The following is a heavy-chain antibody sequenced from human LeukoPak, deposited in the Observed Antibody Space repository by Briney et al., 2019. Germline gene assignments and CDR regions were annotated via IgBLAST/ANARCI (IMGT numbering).Heavy chain of an antibody. CDR2: ISYDGSNK. CDR1: GFTVSSYG. V-gene: IGHV3-30*03. D-gene: IGHD3-10*01. CDR3: VFGSGIDY. Sequence: PGGSLRLSCAASGFTVSSYGMHWVRQAPGKGLEWVAVISYDGSNKYYADSVKGRFTISRDNSKNTLYLQMNSLRAEDTAVYYCVFGSGIDYWGQRTLVTVSS. J-gene: IGHJ4*02.